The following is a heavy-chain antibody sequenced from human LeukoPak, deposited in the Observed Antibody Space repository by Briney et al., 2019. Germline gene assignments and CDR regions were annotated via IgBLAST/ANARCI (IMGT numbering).Heavy chain of an antibody. J-gene: IGHJ5*02. V-gene: IGHV3-30*03. D-gene: IGHD2-15*01. CDR3: ARDPGYCSGGSCYNWFDP. CDR2: ISYDGSNK. CDR1: GFTFSSYG. Sequence: GRSLRLSCAASGFTFSSYGMHWVRQAPGKGLEWVAVISYDGSNKYYADSVKGRFTISRDNSKNTLYLQMKSLRAEDTAVYYCARDPGYCSGGSCYNWFDPWGQGTLVTVSS.